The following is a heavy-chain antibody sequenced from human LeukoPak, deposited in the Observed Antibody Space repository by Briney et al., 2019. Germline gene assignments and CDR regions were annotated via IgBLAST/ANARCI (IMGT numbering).Heavy chain of an antibody. Sequence: GGSLRLSCAASGFTFSNFGMHWVRQAPGQGLEWVAVISYDGSNKYYADSVKGRFTISRDNSKNTLYLQMNSLRAEDTALYYCARAPFYYDSSGYPYFDGWGQGTLVTVSS. D-gene: IGHD3-22*01. V-gene: IGHV3-30*03. CDR1: GFTFSNFG. J-gene: IGHJ4*02. CDR2: ISYDGSNK. CDR3: ARAPFYYDSSGYPYFDG.